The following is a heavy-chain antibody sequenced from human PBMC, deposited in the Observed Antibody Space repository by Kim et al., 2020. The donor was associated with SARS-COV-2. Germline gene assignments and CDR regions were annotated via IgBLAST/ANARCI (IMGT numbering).Heavy chain of an antibody. CDR1: GFTFSNAW. J-gene: IGHJ3*02. D-gene: IGHD3-22*01. V-gene: IGHV3-15*01. CDR3: TTGRRYYENAFDI. Sequence: GGSLRLSCAASGFTFSNAWMSWVRQAPGKGLEWVGRIKSKTDGGTTDYAAPVKGRFTISRDDSKNTLYLQMNSLKTEDTAVYYCTTGRRYYENAFDIWGQGTMVTVSS. CDR2: IKSKTDGGTT.